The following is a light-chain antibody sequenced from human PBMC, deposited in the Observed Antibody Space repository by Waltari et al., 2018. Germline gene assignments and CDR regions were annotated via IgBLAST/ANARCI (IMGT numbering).Light chain of an antibody. CDR1: QSVGSY. V-gene: IGKV3-15*01. Sequence: EIVMTQSPATLSVSPGERATRSCRASQSVGSYLAWYQQKPGQAPRLLMYGASSRATGIPARFSGSGSGTEFTLTISSLQSEDFAVYYCQQYNNWPRTFGLGTKVEIK. CDR2: GAS. J-gene: IGKJ1*01. CDR3: QQYNNWPRT.